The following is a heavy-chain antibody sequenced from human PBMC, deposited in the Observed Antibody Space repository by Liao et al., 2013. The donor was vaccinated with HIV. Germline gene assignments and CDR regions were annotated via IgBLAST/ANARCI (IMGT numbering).Heavy chain of an antibody. D-gene: IGHD4-23*01. CDR3: AREGVYGGQTYFDY. CDR2: IYTSGST. CDR1: GGSISSGSHY. Sequence: QVQLQESGPGLVKPSQTLSLTCTVSGGSISSGSHYWSWIRQPAGKGLEWIGRIYTSGSTYYNPSLKSRVTISVDTSKNQFSLKLSSVTAADSAVYYCAREGVYGGQTYFDYWGQGTLVTVSS. J-gene: IGHJ4*02. V-gene: IGHV4-61*02.